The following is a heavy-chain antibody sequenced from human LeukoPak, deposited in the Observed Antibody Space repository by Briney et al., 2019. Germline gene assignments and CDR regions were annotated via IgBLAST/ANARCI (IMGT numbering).Heavy chain of an antibody. J-gene: IGHJ4*02. Sequence: PGGSLRLSCAASGFTVNSNFMSWVRQAPGKPLEWVSVVQSVGTTYYADSVKGRFTISRDNSKNTLYLQMNSLRAEDTAVYYCVRGRVDLSYFDDWGQGTLVTVSS. D-gene: IGHD2-15*01. CDR1: GFTVNSNF. V-gene: IGHV3-66*01. CDR3: VRGRVDLSYFDD. CDR2: VQSVGTT.